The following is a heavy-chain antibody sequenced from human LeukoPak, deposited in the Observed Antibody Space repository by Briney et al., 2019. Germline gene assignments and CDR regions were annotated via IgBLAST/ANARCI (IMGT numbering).Heavy chain of an antibody. Sequence: GGSLRLSCAASGFTFSSYWMHWVRQAPGKGLVWVSRINSDGSSTSYADSVKGRFTISRDNAKNTLYLQMNSLRAEDTAVYYCARVGGYCSSTSCSWFDPWGQGTLVTVSS. CDR2: INSDGSST. CDR1: GFTFSSYW. CDR3: ARVGGYCSSTSCSWFDP. D-gene: IGHD2-2*01. V-gene: IGHV3-74*01. J-gene: IGHJ5*02.